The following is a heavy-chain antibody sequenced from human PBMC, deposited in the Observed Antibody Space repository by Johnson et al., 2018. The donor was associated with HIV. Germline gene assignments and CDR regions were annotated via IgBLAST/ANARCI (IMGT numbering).Heavy chain of an antibody. CDR2: MSYDGSNT. CDR3: TRVGRGLGTEDAFDI. V-gene: IGHV3-30-3*01. CDR1: GFTFSSYP. D-gene: IGHD1-14*01. Sequence: VQLVESGGGVVQPGRSLRLSCAASGFTFSSYPMHWVRQAPDKGLEWVALMSYDGSNTYYADSVKGRFTISRDNSKNTLYLQINSLRAEDTAVYYCTRVGRGLGTEDAFDIWGQGTMVTVSS. J-gene: IGHJ3*02.